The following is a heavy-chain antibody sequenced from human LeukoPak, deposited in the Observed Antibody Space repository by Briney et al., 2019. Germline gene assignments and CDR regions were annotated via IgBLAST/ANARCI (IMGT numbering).Heavy chain of an antibody. CDR2: ISYDGSNK. D-gene: IGHD3-10*01. CDR3: AREVWFGELLNRRYFDY. CDR1: GFTFSSYA. Sequence: GGSLRHSCAASGFTFSSYAMHWVRQAPGKGLEWVAVISYDGSNKYYADSVKGRFTISRDNSKNTLYLQMNSLRAEDTAVYYCAREVWFGELLNRRYFDYWGQGTLVTVSS. V-gene: IGHV3-30*04. J-gene: IGHJ4*02.